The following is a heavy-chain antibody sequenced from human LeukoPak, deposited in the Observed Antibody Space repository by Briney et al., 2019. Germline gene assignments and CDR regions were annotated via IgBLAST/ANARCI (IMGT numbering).Heavy chain of an antibody. CDR1: GFTFSSYS. CDR3: AIDPPPGEGPTKREYYFDY. Sequence: PGGSLRLSCAASGFTFSSYSMNWVRQAPGKGLEWVSSISSSSSYIYYADSVKGRFTISRDNAKNSLYLQMNSLRAEDTAVYYCAIDPPPGEGPTKREYYFDYWGQRTLVTVSS. V-gene: IGHV3-21*01. CDR2: ISSSSSYI. D-gene: IGHD1-26*01. J-gene: IGHJ4*02.